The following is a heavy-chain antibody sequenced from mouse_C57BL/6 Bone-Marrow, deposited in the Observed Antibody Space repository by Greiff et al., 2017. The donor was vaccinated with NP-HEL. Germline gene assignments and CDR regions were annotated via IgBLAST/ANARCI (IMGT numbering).Heavy chain of an antibody. CDR3: ERYYYGSSSFDY. CDR2: IDPNSGGT. CDR1: GYTFTSYL. J-gene: IGHJ2*01. D-gene: IGHD1-1*01. Sequence: QVQLQQPGAELVKPGASVKLSCKASGYTFTSYLMHWVKQRPGRGLEWIGRIDPNSGGTKYNETFKSKATLTVDKPSSTAYMQLNSLTSEDAAVYYCERYYYGSSSFDYWGQGTTLTVSS. V-gene: IGHV1-72*01.